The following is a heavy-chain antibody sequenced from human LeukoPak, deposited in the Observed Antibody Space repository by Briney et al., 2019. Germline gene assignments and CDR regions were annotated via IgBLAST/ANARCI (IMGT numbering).Heavy chain of an antibody. Sequence: GGSLRLSCVASGFTFSSYWMSWVRQAPGKGLEWVANIKQDGSEKTYVASVQGRFTISRDNAKNSLFLQMNSLRAEDTAVYYCARVGGGFTLLRGIIIQYYFGSWGQGTLVTVSS. CDR1: GFTFSSYW. V-gene: IGHV3-7*01. CDR2: IKQDGSEK. CDR3: ARVGGGFTLLRGIIIQYYFGS. D-gene: IGHD3-10*01. J-gene: IGHJ4*02.